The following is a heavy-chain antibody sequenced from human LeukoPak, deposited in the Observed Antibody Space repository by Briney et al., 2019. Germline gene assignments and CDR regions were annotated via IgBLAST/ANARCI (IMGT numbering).Heavy chain of an antibody. Sequence: GRSLRLSCAASGFTFSSYAMSWVRQAPGKGLEWVSAISGSGGSTYYADSVKGRFTISRDNSKNTLYLQMNSLRAEDTAVYYCAKSNYYGSGRTLYYYYYYGMDVWGQGTTVTVSS. CDR1: GFTFSSYA. CDR3: AKSNYYGSGRTLYYYYYYGMDV. V-gene: IGHV3-23*01. J-gene: IGHJ6*02. D-gene: IGHD3-10*01. CDR2: ISGSGGST.